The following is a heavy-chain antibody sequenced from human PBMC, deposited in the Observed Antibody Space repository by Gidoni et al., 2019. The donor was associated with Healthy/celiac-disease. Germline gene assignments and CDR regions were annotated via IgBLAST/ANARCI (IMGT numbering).Heavy chain of an antibody. CDR2: ISWDGGST. CDR1: GFTFDDYA. CDR3: ASLGSWFGELLGNDAFDI. J-gene: IGHJ3*02. V-gene: IGHV3-43D*03. Sequence: EVQLVESGGVVVQPGGSLRLSCAASGFTFDDYAMHWVRQAPGKGLEWVSLISWDGGSTYYADSVKGRFTISRDNSKNSLYLQMNSLRAEDTALYYCASLGSWFGELLGNDAFDIWGQGTMVTVSS. D-gene: IGHD3-10*01.